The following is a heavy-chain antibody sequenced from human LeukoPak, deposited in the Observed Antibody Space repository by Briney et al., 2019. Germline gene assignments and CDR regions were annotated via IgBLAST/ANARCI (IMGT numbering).Heavy chain of an antibody. V-gene: IGHV5-51*01. D-gene: IGHD3-16*01. CDR3: AAALGIGYYSGVDV. CDR2: IYPADSDT. CDR1: GYXFTTYW. Sequence: GESLQISCKGSGYXFTTYWLAWVRPMPGKGLEWMGIIYPADSDTIYSPSFQGQVTMSADKSISTAYLQWSSLKASDTAMYYCAAALGIGYYSGVDVWGQGTTVTVSS. J-gene: IGHJ6*02.